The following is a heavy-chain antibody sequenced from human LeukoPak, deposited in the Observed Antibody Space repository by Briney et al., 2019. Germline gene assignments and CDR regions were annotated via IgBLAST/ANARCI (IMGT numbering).Heavy chain of an antibody. CDR2: IYHSGST. CDR1: GGSISSSNW. CDR3: ARDQAAVAGALDY. V-gene: IGHV4-4*02. Sequence: PSGTLSLTCAVSGGSISSSNWWSWVRQPPGKGLEWIREIYHSGSTNYNPSLKSRVTISVDKSKNQFSLKLSSVTAADTAVYYCARDQAAVAGALDYWGQGTLVTVSS. J-gene: IGHJ4*02. D-gene: IGHD6-19*01.